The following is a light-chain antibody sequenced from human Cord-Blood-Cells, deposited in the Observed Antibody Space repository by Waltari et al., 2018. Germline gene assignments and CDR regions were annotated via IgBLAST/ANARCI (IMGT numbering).Light chain of an antibody. J-gene: IGKJ4*01. V-gene: IGKV1-8*01. Sequence: AIRMTQSPSSFSASTGDRVTITCRASQGISSYLAWYQQKPGKAPKLLIYAASTLQSGVPSRCSGSGSGTDFTLTISCLQSEDFATYYCQQYYSYPALTFGGGTKVEIK. CDR3: QQYYSYPALT. CDR2: AAS. CDR1: QGISSY.